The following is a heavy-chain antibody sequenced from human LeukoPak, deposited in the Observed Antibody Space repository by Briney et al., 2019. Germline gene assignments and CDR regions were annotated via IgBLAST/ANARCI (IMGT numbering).Heavy chain of an antibody. CDR3: ARDSSPRGPRYAFDI. CDR1: GFTFSSYS. CDR2: ISSSSSTI. V-gene: IGHV3-48*04. J-gene: IGHJ3*02. D-gene: IGHD2/OR15-2a*01. Sequence: GGSLRLSCAASGFTFSSYSMNWVRQAPGKGLEWVSYISSSSSTIYYADSVKGRFTISRDNAKNSLHLQMNSLRAEDTAVYYCARDSSPRGPRYAFDIWGQGTMVTVSS.